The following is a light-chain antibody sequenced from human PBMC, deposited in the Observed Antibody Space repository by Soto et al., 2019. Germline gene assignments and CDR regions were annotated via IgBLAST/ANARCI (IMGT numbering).Light chain of an antibody. CDR2: EVS. J-gene: IGLJ3*02. Sequence: QSALTQPASVSGSPGQSITISCTGISSDVGGYNYVSWYQQHPAKAPKLMIYEVSNRPSGVSHRFSGSKSGNTASLTISGLQAEDEADYYCFSYTTSSTLVFGGGTQLTVL. CDR1: SSDVGGYNY. CDR3: FSYTTSSTLV. V-gene: IGLV2-14*01.